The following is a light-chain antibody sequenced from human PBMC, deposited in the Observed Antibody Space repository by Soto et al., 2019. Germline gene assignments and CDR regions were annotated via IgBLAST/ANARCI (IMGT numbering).Light chain of an antibody. CDR2: EVS. CDR1: SSDVGSYNY. J-gene: IGLJ1*01. CDR3: TSYTTSSTLV. Sequence: QSVLTQPASVSGSPGQSITISCTGTSSDVGSYNYVSWYQHHPGKAPKLMIYEVSNRPSGVSNRFSGSKSGNTAPLTISGLQAEDEADYYCTSYTTSSTLVFGTGTKVTVL. V-gene: IGLV2-14*01.